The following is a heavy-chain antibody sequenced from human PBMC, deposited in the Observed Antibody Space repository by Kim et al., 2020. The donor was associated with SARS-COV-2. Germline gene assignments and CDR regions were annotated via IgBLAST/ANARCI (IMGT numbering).Heavy chain of an antibody. CDR1: GFTFSSYA. CDR2: ISYDGSNK. V-gene: IGHV3-30-3*01. CDR3: ARDRNIVVVVAATWSH. J-gene: IGHJ4*02. Sequence: GGSLRLSCAASGFTFSSYAMHWVRQAPGKGLEWVAVISYDGSNKYYADSVKGRFTISRDNSKNTLYLQMNSLRAEDTAVYYCARDRNIVVVVAATWSHWGQGTLVTVSS. D-gene: IGHD2-15*01.